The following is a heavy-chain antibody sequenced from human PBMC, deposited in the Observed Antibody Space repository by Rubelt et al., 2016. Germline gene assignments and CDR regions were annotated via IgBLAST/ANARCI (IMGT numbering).Heavy chain of an antibody. CDR1: GGSISSSSYY. J-gene: IGHJ3*02. CDR2: IYHSGST. D-gene: IGHD6-19*01. CDR3: ASAGIAVADDAFDI. Sequence: QLQLQESGPGLVKPSETLSLTCTVSGGSISSSSYYWGWIRQPPGKGLEWMGSIYHSGSTYYNPSLKCGVTISLDTSTNPFSLKLSSVSAADTAVYYCASAGIAVADDAFDIWGQGTMVTVSS. V-gene: IGHV4-39*07.